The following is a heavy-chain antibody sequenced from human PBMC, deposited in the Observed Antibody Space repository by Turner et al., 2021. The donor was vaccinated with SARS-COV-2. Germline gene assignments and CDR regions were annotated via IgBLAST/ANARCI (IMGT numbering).Heavy chain of an antibody. CDR3: ARNRGYSSFDY. CDR2: IKQDGNEK. CDR1: GFIFSDYW. V-gene: IGHV3-7*04. J-gene: IGHJ4*02. Sequence: EVQLVESGGGLVQPGGSLRLSCAASGFIFSDYWMDWVRQAPGKGLEWGAVIKQDGNEKYSVDSVKGRFTISRDNAKNSLYLQMNSLRVEDTAVYYCARNRGYSSFDYWGQGTLVTVSS. D-gene: IGHD5-18*01.